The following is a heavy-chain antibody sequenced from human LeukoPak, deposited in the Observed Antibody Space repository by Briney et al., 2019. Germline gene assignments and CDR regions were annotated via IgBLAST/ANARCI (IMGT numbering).Heavy chain of an antibody. CDR3: ARDDSGPDY. D-gene: IGHD6-19*01. J-gene: IGHJ4*02. CDR2: IKQDGSEK. CDR1: GFTFSSNW. V-gene: IGHV3-7*01. Sequence: PGGSLRLSCAASGFTFSSNWMSWVRQAPGKGLEWVGNIKQDGSEKYYVDSVKGRFTISRDNAKNSLYLQMNSLRAEDTAVYYCARDDSGPDYWGQGTLVTVSS.